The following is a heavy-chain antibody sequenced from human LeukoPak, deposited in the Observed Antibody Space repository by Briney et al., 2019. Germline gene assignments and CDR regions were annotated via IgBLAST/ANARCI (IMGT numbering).Heavy chain of an antibody. D-gene: IGHD3-22*01. V-gene: IGHV3-66*01. CDR1: GFTVSSNY. CDR3: AREVSPKYYYDSSGYSGASA. J-gene: IGHJ3*01. CDR2: IYSGGST. Sequence: GGSLRLSCAASGFTVSSNYMSWVRQAPGKGLEWVSVIYSGGSTYYADSVKGRFTISRDNSKNTLYLQMNSLRAEDTAVYYCAREVSPKYYYDSSGYSGASAWGQGTMVTVSS.